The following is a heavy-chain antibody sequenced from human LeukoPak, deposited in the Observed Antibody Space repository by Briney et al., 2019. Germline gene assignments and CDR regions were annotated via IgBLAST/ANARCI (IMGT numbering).Heavy chain of an antibody. CDR2: IYTSGST. D-gene: IGHD2-15*01. CDR3: ARDGVVVVAASYYYYMDV. Sequence: PSQTLSLTCTVSGGSISSGSYYWSWIRQPAGKGLEWIGRIYTSGSTNYNPSLKSRVTISVDTSKDQFSLKLSSVTAADTAVYYCARDGVVVVAASYYYYMDVWGKGTTVTVSS. J-gene: IGHJ6*03. V-gene: IGHV4-61*02. CDR1: GGSISSGSYY.